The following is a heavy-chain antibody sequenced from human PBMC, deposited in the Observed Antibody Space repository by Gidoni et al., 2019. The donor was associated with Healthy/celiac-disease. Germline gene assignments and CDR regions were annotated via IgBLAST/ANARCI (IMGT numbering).Heavy chain of an antibody. CDR3: ARDHVNYDFWSGYYTGMRSLDY. Sequence: QVQLVESGVGVVQPGRSLRLSCAASGFTFSSYGMHWVRQAPGKGLEWVAVISYDGSNKYYADSVKGRFTISRDNSKNTLYLQMNSLRAEDTAVYYCARDHVNYDFWSGYYTGMRSLDYWGQGTLVTVSS. CDR2: ISYDGSNK. D-gene: IGHD3-3*01. CDR1: GFTFSSYG. V-gene: IGHV3-30*03. J-gene: IGHJ4*02.